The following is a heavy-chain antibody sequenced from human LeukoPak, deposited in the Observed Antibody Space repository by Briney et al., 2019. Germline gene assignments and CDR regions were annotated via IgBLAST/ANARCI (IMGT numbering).Heavy chain of an antibody. CDR3: ASLGPHSSSWYSYYYYGMDV. Sequence: ASVKVSCKASGGTFSSYAISWVRQAPGQGLEWMGGIIPIFGTANYAQKFQSRVTITADESTSTAYMELSSLRSEDTAVYYCASLGPHSSSWYSYYYYGMDVWGQGTTVTVSS. V-gene: IGHV1-69*13. D-gene: IGHD6-13*01. CDR1: GGTFSSYA. J-gene: IGHJ6*02. CDR2: IIPIFGTA.